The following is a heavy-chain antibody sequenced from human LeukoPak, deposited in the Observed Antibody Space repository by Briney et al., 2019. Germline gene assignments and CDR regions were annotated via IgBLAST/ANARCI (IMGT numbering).Heavy chain of an antibody. J-gene: IGHJ4*02. Sequence: SETLSLTCAVSGGSISSSNWWSWVRQPPGKGLEWIGEIYHSGSTNYNPSLKSRVTISVDKSKNQFSLKLSSVTAADTAVYYCARAGDYYGSGSYTFDYWGQGTLVTVSS. CDR3: ARAGDYYGSGSYTFDY. CDR2: IYHSGST. CDR1: GGSISSSNW. V-gene: IGHV4-4*02. D-gene: IGHD3-10*01.